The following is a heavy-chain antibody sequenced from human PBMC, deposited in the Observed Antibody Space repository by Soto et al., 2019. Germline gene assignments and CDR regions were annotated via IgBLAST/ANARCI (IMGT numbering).Heavy chain of an antibody. V-gene: IGHV5-51*01. Sequence: GESLKISCKGSGYNFTSYWIGWVRQMPGKGLEWMGIIYPGDSDTRYSPSFQGQVTISADKSISTAYLQWSSLKASDTAMYYCAGGGVRGVITRARDYYGMDVWGQGTTVTVSS. CDR1: GYNFTSYW. D-gene: IGHD3-10*01. CDR3: AGGGVRGVITRARDYYGMDV. J-gene: IGHJ6*02. CDR2: IYPGDSDT.